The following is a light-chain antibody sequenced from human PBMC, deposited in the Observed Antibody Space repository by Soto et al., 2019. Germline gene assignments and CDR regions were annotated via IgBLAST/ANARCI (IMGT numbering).Light chain of an antibody. CDR3: QQSHSAPWT. V-gene: IGKV1-39*01. J-gene: IGKJ1*01. CDR2: AAS. Sequence: DIQMTQSPSSLSASVGDRVTITCRASPTISNFFNWYQHKPGKAPKLLIYAASSLQSGVPSRFSGSGSGTDFTLTISSLQPEDFATYYCQQSHSAPWTFGQGTKVEIK. CDR1: PTISNF.